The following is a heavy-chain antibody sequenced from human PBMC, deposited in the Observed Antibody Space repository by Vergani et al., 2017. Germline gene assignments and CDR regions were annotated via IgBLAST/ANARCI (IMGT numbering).Heavy chain of an antibody. CDR2: INPNSGGP. D-gene: IGHD6-13*01. CDR3: ARDIQQLFAY. Sequence: QVQLVQSGAEVKKSGASVKVSCKASGYTFTGYYMHWVRQAPGQGLEWMGWINPNSGGPNYAPQFQGRATMTRDTCISTAYMELGRLRYDDTAVYYCARDIQQLFAYWGQGTLVTVSS. J-gene: IGHJ4*02. V-gene: IGHV1-2*02. CDR1: GYTFTGYY.